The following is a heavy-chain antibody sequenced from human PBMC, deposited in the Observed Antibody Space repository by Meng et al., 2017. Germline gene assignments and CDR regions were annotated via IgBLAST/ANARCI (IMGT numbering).Heavy chain of an antibody. CDR1: GYTFTGYY. D-gene: IGHD1/OR15-1a*01. V-gene: IGHV1-2*06. CDR3: AVSAQLEQLDYYYCDGMDV. CDR2: INPNSGGT. J-gene: IGHJ6*02. Sequence: ASVKVSCKASGYTFTGYYMHWVRQAPGQGLEWMGRINPNSGGTNYAQKFQGRVTMTRDTSISTAYMEPSRLRSDDTAVYYCAVSAQLEQLDYYYCDGMDVWGQGTTVTVSS.